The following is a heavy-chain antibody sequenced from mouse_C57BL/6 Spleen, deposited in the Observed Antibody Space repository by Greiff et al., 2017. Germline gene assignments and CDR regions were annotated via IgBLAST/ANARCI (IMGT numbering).Heavy chain of an antibody. J-gene: IGHJ2*01. CDR2: ISDGGSYT. CDR3: AKIYYGNLFDY. Sequence: EVKLVESGGGLVKPGGSLKLSCAASGFTFSSYAMSWVRQTPEKRLEWVATISDGGSYTYYPDNVKGRFTISRDNAKNNLYLQMSHLKSEDTAMYYCAKIYYGNLFDYWGQGTTLTVSS. CDR1: GFTFSSYA. V-gene: IGHV5-4*03. D-gene: IGHD2-1*01.